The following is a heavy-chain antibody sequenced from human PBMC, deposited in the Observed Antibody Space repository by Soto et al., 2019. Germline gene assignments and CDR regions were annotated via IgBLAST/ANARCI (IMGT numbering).Heavy chain of an antibody. J-gene: IGHJ4*02. Sequence: PSETLSLTCTVSGGSISSYYWSWMRQPPGKGLEWIGYIYYSGSTNYNPSLKSRVTISVDTSKNQFSLKLSSVTAADTAVYYCARHAYYFDYWGQGTLVTVSS. CDR3: ARHAYYFDY. CDR1: GGSISSYY. V-gene: IGHV4-59*08. CDR2: IYYSGST.